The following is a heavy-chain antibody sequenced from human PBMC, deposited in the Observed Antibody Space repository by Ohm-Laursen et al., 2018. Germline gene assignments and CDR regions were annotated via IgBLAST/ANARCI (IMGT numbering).Heavy chain of an antibody. Sequence: SLRLSCSASGFTFSSYAMSWVRQAPGKGLEWVANIKQDGSEKYYVDSVKGRFTISRDNAKNSLYLQMNSLRAEDTAVYYCAREALYYGMDVWGQGTTATVSS. CDR1: GFTFSSYA. J-gene: IGHJ6*02. CDR2: IKQDGSEK. V-gene: IGHV3-7*01. CDR3: AREALYYGMDV.